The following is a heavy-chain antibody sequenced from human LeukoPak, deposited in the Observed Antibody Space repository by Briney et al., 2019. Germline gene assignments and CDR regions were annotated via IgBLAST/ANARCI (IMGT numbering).Heavy chain of an antibody. Sequence: GGSLRLSCAASGFTFSNAWMSWVRQAPGKGLEWVASIRQDDKYYVDSVRGRFTISRDNAKNSLYLQMNSLRAEDTAFYYCARSSDRRDDYWGQGTLVTVSS. CDR3: ARSSDRRDDY. CDR2: IRQDDK. J-gene: IGHJ4*02. V-gene: IGHV3-7*01. D-gene: IGHD1-26*01. CDR1: GFTFSNAW.